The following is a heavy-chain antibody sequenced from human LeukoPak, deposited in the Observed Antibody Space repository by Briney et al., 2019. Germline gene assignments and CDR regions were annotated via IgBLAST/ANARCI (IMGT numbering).Heavy chain of an antibody. CDR2: ISGSGGST. CDR3: AKDRRYCSSTSCYEENFQH. V-gene: IGHV3-23*01. J-gene: IGHJ1*01. D-gene: IGHD2-2*01. CDR1: GFTFSSYA. Sequence: GGSLRLSCAASGFTFSSYAMSWVRQAPGKGLEWVSAISGSGGSTYYADSVKGRFTISRDNSKNTLYLQMNSLRAEDTAVYYCAKDRRYCSSTSCYEENFQHWGQGTLVTVSS.